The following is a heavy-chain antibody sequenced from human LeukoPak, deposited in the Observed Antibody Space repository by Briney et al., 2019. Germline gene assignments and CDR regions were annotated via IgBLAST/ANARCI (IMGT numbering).Heavy chain of an antibody. V-gene: IGHV1-8*01. CDR2: MNPNSGNT. Sequence: GSVKVSCKASGYTFTSYDINWVRQATGQGLEWMGWMNPNSGNTGYAQKFQGRVTMTRNTSISTAYMELSSLRSEDTAVYYCASATVTMYYYYYYGMDVRGQGTTVTVSS. CDR3: ASATVTMYYYYYYGMDV. CDR1: GYTFTSYD. D-gene: IGHD4-17*01. J-gene: IGHJ6*02.